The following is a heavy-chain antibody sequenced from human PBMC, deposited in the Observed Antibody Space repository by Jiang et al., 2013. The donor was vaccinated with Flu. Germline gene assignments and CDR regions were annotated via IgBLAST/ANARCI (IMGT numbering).Heavy chain of an antibody. D-gene: IGHD4-17*01. CDR3: ARSNFRYGDYYYRYGR. CDR1: GFTFSSYG. J-gene: IGHJ6*02. Sequence: CAASGFTFSSYGMHWVRQAPGKGLEWVAVIWYDGSNKYYADSVKGRFTISRDNSKNTLYLQMNSLRAEDTAVYYCARSNFRYGDYYYRYGRLGPRDHGHRLL. CDR2: IWYDGSNK. V-gene: IGHV3-33*01.